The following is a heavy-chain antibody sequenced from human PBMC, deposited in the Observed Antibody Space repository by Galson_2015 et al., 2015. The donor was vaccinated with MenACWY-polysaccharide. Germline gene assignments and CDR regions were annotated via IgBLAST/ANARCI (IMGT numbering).Heavy chain of an antibody. J-gene: IGHJ4*02. V-gene: IGHV3-23*01. CDR1: GFTFSSYA. CDR3: AKADIVVVVASPLAFDY. D-gene: IGHD2-15*01. CDR2: ISGSGGST. Sequence: SLRLTCAASGFTFSSYAMSWVRQAPGKGLEWVSAISGSGGSTYYADSVKGRFTISRDNSKNTLYLQMNSLRAEDTTVYYCAKADIVVVVASPLAFDYWGQGTLVTVSS.